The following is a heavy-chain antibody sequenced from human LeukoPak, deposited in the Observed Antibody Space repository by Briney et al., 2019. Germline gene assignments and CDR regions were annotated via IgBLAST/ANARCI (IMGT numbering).Heavy chain of an antibody. Sequence: SETLSLTCTVSGGSISSHYWGWIRQPPGKGLEWIGYIYYSGSTNYNPSLKSRVTISVDTSKNQFSLKLSSVTAADTAVYYCARRLVGAGNDWFDPWGQGTLVTVSS. CDR1: GGSISSHY. J-gene: IGHJ5*02. D-gene: IGHD1-26*01. CDR2: IYYSGST. CDR3: ARRLVGAGNDWFDP. V-gene: IGHV4-59*11.